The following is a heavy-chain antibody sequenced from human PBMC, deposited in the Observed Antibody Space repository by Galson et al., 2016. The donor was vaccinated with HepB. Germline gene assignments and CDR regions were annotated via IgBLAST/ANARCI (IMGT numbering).Heavy chain of an antibody. J-gene: IGHJ3*01. CDR1: GFTFSSYA. CDR3: ARVRGGPDIGRDAFAF. CDR2: ISGRDGTT. D-gene: IGHD3-16*01. V-gene: IGHV3-23*01. Sequence: SLRLSCAASGFTFSSYAMSWFRQAPGKGLEWVSAISGRDGTTQYADSVKGRFIISRDNSENSLSLQMNSLRAEDTAVYYCARVRGGPDIGRDAFAFWGQGTMVTVSS.